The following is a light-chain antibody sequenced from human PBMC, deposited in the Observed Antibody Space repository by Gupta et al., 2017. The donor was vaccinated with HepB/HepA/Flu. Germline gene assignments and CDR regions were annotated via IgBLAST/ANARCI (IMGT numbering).Light chain of an antibody. CDR2: LGS. Sequence: IVLTQSPLSLPVTPGEPASIPCRSSQSHLHGNGHNDLDWYLQRPGQSPQLLIYLGSNRASGVTYRFSGSGSGTDFTLKIRRVEAEDVGVYYCMQALQTPPYSFGQGTKLEIK. J-gene: IGKJ2*03. CDR3: MQALQTPPYS. V-gene: IGKV2-28*01. CDR1: QSHLHGNGHND.